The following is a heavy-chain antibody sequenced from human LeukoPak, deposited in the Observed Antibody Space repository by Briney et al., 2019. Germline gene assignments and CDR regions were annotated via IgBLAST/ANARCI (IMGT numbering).Heavy chain of an antibody. J-gene: IGHJ4*02. Sequence: PGGSLRLSCAAPGFSVSSNYMNWVRQAPGMGLEWVSAIYTGGTTYYADSVKGRFTISRDNSKNTLYLRMNSLRAEDSAVYFCARDKLGSGYSSDFDCWGQGTLVTVSS. CDR1: GFSVSSNY. CDR3: ARDKLGSGYSSDFDC. V-gene: IGHV3-66*02. CDR2: IYTGGTT. D-gene: IGHD6-19*01.